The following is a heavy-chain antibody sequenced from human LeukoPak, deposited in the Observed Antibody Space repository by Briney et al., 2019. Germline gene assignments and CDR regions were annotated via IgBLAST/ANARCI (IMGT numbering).Heavy chain of an antibody. CDR3: ALAPNSNWFDF. Sequence: SETLSLTCTVSGDSTSNFYWNWIRQSPGKGLGRIGNIHYSGSSVYNPSLKSRGTISIDTSRRQFFLNLNSVTAADTAVYFCALAPNSNWFDFWGPGTLVTVSS. D-gene: IGHD2-8*01. J-gene: IGHJ5*01. CDR2: IHYSGSS. CDR1: GDSTSNFY. V-gene: IGHV4-59*03.